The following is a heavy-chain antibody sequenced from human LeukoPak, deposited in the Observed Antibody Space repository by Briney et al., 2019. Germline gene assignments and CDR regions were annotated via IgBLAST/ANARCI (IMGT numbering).Heavy chain of an antibody. V-gene: IGHV4-39*07. D-gene: IGHD3-3*01. CDR2: IYYSGST. CDR3: ARDDPWRWFDP. CDR1: GGSISSSSYY. J-gene: IGHJ5*02. Sequence: SETLSLTCSVSGGSISSSSYYWGWIRQPPGKGLEWIGGIYYSGSTYYNPSLKSRVTISVDTSKNQFSLKLSSVTAADTAVYYCARDDPWRWFDPWGQGTLVTVSS.